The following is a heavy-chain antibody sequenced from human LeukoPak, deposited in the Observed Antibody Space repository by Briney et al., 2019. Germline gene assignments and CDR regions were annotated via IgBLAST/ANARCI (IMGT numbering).Heavy chain of an antibody. CDR3: ARETLPLYYDFWSGYYFDY. Sequence: PSETLSLTCTVSGGSISSGDYYWSWIRQPRGKGLEWIGYIYYSGSTYYNPSLKSRVTISVDTSKNQFSLKLSSVTAADTAVYYCARETLPLYYDFWSGYYFDYWGQGTLVTVSS. CDR2: IYYSGST. V-gene: IGHV4-30-4*01. J-gene: IGHJ4*02. CDR1: GGSISSGDYY. D-gene: IGHD3-3*01.